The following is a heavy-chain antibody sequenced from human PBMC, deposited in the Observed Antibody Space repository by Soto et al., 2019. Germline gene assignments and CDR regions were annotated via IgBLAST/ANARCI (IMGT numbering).Heavy chain of an antibody. Sequence: QVQLVESGGGVVQPGMSLRLSCAASGFIFNEYGMHWVRQAPGKGLEWVAVIWYDGSNKYYADSVKGRFTISRDNSNNTMSLQMNNLRAVDTAVYYCARWGCSGTNCNLNQRSYDLWGQGTLVTVSS. CDR2: IWYDGSNK. CDR1: GFIFNEYG. V-gene: IGHV3-33*03. D-gene: IGHD2-15*01. CDR3: ARWGCSGTNCNLNQRSYDL. J-gene: IGHJ4*02.